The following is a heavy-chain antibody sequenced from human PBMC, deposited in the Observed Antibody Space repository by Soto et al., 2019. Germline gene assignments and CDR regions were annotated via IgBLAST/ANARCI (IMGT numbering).Heavy chain of an antibody. J-gene: IGHJ4*02. CDR1: GGSISSGGYS. D-gene: IGHD5-18*01. CDR3: ASGYSYGYDY. CDR2: IYHSGST. Sequence: PSETLSLTCAVSGGSISSGGYSWSWIRQPPGKGLEWIGYIYHSGSTYYNPSLKSRVTISVDRSKNQFSLKLSSVTAADTAVYYCASGYSYGYDYWGQGTPVTVSS. V-gene: IGHV4-30-2*01.